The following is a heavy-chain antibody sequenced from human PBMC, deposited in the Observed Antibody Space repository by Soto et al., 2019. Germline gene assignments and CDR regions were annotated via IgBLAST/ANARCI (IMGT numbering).Heavy chain of an antibody. CDR3: ANSEYSRYKNIDV. J-gene: IGHJ6*02. Sequence: PGGSLRLSCAASGFTFRGYGMHRVRQAPGRGLEWVALISYDGSIKYYADSVRGRFTISRDNSKNTLYLQMNSLRAEDTAVYYCANSEYSRYKNIDVWGQGTTVTVSS. V-gene: IGHV3-30*18. D-gene: IGHD5-18*01. CDR1: GFTFRGYG. CDR2: ISYDGSIK.